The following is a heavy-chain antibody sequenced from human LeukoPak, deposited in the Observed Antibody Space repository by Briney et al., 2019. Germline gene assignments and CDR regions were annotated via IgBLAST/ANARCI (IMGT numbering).Heavy chain of an antibody. CDR2: ISSSSSTI. Sequence: GGSLRLSCAASGFTFSSYSMNWVRQAPGKGLEWVSYISSSSSTIYYADSVKGRFTISRDNAKNSLYLQMNSLRAEDTAVYYCAKDADWNYVHYFDYWGQGTLVTVSS. CDR1: GFTFSSYS. CDR3: AKDADWNYVHYFDY. V-gene: IGHV3-48*04. D-gene: IGHD1-7*01. J-gene: IGHJ4*02.